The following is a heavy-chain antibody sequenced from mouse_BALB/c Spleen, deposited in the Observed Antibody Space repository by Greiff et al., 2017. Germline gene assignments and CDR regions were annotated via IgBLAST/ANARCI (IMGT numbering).Heavy chain of an antibody. Sequence: VQLQQSGAELAKPGASVKMSCKASGYTFTSYWMHWVKQRPGQGLEWIGYINPSTGYTEYNQKFKDKATLTADKSSSTAYMQLSSLTSEDSAVYYCASYYGYDYAMDYWGQGTSVTVAS. D-gene: IGHD1-2*01. CDR3: ASYYGYDYAMDY. CDR2: INPSTGYT. J-gene: IGHJ4*01. V-gene: IGHV1-7*01. CDR1: GYTFTSYW.